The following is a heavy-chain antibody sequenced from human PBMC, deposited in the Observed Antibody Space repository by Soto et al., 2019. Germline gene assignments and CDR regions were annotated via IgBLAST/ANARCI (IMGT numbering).Heavy chain of an antibody. CDR1: GGSISSYNYY. CDR2: VYYIGST. J-gene: IGHJ4*02. CDR3: ARGVYIRGTYSNLYYFDY. D-gene: IGHD3-16*01. Sequence: SETLSLTCTVSGGSISSYNYYWGWIRQPPGQGLEWIGTVYYIGSTFYNPSLKSRVTISGDTSKNHFSLKLTSVTAADTAVYNCARGVYIRGTYSNLYYFDYWGPGTLVTVSS. V-gene: IGHV4-39*02.